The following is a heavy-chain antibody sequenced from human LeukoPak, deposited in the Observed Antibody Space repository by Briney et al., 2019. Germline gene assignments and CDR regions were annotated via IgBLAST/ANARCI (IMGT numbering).Heavy chain of an antibody. CDR3: AKIDSPRVGWRAPFDY. V-gene: IGHV3-23*01. CDR1: GFTFGGSA. CDR2: ISGPGRET. Sequence: GGSLRLSCEASGFTFGGSAMSWVRQAPGKGLEWISDISGPGRETYYADSVRGRFTISRDNAKNTLYLQLNSLGTEDTAVYFCAKIDSPRVGWRAPFDYWGQGTLVTVSS. D-gene: IGHD6-19*01. J-gene: IGHJ4*02.